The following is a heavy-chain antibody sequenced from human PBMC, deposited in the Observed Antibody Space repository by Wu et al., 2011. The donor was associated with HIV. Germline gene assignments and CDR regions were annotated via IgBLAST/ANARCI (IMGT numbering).Heavy chain of an antibody. V-gene: IGHV1-8*03. D-gene: IGHD2-15*01. CDR2: MNPNSGNT. CDR3: ARGGDCSGGSCYSNWFDP. Sequence: QVQLVQSGAEVKKPGSSVKVSCKASGGTFNSYGISWVRQAPGQGLEWMGWMNPNSGNTGYAQKFQGRVTITRNTSISTAYMELSSLRSEDTAVYYCARGGDCSGGSCYSNWFDPWGQGTLVTVSS. CDR1: GGTFNSYG. J-gene: IGHJ5*02.